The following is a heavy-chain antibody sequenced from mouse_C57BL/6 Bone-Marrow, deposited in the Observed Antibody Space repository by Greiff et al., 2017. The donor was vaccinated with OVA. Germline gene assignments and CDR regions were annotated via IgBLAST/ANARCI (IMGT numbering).Heavy chain of an antibody. CDR3: TREGDGYDVDY. D-gene: IGHD2-2*01. CDR1: GYTFTDYE. V-gene: IGHV1-15*01. J-gene: IGHJ2*01. CDR2: IDPETGGT. Sequence: QVQLQQSGAELVRPGASVTLSCKASGYTFTDYEMHWVKQTPVHGLDWIGAIDPETGGTAYNQKFKGQAILTADKSSSTAYMELRSLTSEDSAVYYCTREGDGYDVDYWGQGTTLTVSS.